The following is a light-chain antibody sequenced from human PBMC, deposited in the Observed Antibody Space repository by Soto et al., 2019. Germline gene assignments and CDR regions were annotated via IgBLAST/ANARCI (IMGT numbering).Light chain of an antibody. CDR2: EGS. CDR3: SSYTSSTTLG. Sequence: QSVLTQPASVSGSPGQSITISCTGTSSDVGNFNFVSWYQQHLGKAPKLMIFEGSNRPSGVSNRFSGSKSGNTASLTISGLQAEDEADYYCSSYTSSTTLGFGGGTKVTVL. V-gene: IGLV2-14*01. CDR1: SSDVGNFNF. J-gene: IGLJ3*02.